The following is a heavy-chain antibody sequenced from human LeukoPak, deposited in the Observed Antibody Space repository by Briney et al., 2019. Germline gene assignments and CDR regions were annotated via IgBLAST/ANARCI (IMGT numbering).Heavy chain of an antibody. D-gene: IGHD7-27*01. J-gene: IGHJ4*02. CDR3: ASLSLGILDY. Sequence: PSETLSLTCTVSGGSISSYYWSWIRQPPGKGLEWIGYIYYSGSTNYNPSLKSRVTISVDTSKNQFSLKLSSVTAADTAVYYCASLSLGILDYWGQGTLVTVSS. CDR2: IYYSGST. V-gene: IGHV4-59*01. CDR1: GGSISSYY.